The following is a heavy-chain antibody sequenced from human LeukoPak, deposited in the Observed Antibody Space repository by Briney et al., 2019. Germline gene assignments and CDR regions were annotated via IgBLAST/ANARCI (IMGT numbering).Heavy chain of an antibody. D-gene: IGHD3-16*01. CDR2: IYYTGNT. J-gene: IGHJ4*02. CDR1: DGSISTYY. CDR3: ARRVTGRGTFYFDY. V-gene: IGHV4-59*08. Sequence: SETLSLTCTVSDGSISTYYWTWIRQPPGKELEGIGYIYYTGNTNYNPALKSRVTISLDTSRNQFSLKLSSVTAADTAVYYCARRVTGRGTFYFDYWGQGSLITVSS.